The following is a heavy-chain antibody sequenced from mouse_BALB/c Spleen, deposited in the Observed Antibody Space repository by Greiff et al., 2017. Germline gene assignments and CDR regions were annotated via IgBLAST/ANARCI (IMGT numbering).Heavy chain of an antibody. CDR1: GFTFSSYA. CDR3: ARAETYYY. CDR2: ISSGGST. J-gene: IGHJ2*01. V-gene: IGHV5-6-5*01. Sequence: EVQVVESGGGLVKPGGSLKLSCAASGFTFSSYAMSWVRQTPEKRLEWVASISSGGSTYYPDSVKGRFTISRDNARNILYLQMSSLRSEDTAMYYCARAETYYYWGQGTTLTVSS. D-gene: IGHD1-1*01.